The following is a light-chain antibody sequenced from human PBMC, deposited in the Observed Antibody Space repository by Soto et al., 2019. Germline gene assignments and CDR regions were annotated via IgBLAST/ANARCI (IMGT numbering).Light chain of an antibody. CDR1: QNVNNNY. J-gene: IGKJ1*01. V-gene: IGKV3-20*01. Sequence: EKVLTQSPGTLSLSPGERATVSCRSSQNVNNNYLAWYQQRPGQAPGLLIHGESSRAAGVPDRFTGSGSGTDFTLAINRLEPEDFAVYYCQQYGSSPWTFGQGTKVDTK. CDR3: QQYGSSPWT. CDR2: GES.